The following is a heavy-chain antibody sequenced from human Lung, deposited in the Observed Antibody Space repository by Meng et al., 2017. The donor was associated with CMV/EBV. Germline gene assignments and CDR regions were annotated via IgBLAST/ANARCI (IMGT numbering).Heavy chain of an antibody. CDR1: TYS. V-gene: IGHV3-23*01. J-gene: IGHJ5*02. CDR3: AKYIHYDFWSGYLGDNWLDP. D-gene: IGHD3-3*01. CDR2: ISGSVATT. Sequence: TYSMTWVRQAPGKGLEWVSAISGSVATTSSADSVKGRFTISRDNSKSTLYLQMNSLRAEDTAVYYCAKYIHYDFWSGYLGDNWLDPWGQGTLVTVSS.